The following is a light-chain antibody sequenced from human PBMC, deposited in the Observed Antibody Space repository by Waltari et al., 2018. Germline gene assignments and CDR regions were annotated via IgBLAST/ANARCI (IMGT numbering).Light chain of an antibody. J-gene: IGKJ1*01. V-gene: IGKV3-15*01. CDR2: GAS. CDR3: QQYDNWLGT. Sequence: EIVMTQSPATLSVFPGERATLSCRASQSIRSNLAWYQHKPGQAHSLLIYGASTRATGIPARCSGSGSGTEFTLTISSLQSEDFAVYFCQQYDNWLGTFGQGTKVEIK. CDR1: QSIRSN.